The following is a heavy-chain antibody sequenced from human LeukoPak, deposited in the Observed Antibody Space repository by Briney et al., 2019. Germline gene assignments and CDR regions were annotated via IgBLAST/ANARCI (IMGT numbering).Heavy chain of an antibody. CDR2: IYHTGST. CDR3: AREPILAAAGGAFDI. Sequence: SETLSLTCTVSGGSISTSSYYWGWIRQPPGKGLEWIGSIYHTGSTYYNPSLKSRVTISVDTSKNQFSLKLSSVTAADTAVYYCAREPILAAAGGAFDIWGQGTMVTVSS. CDR1: GGSISTSSYY. J-gene: IGHJ3*02. D-gene: IGHD6-13*01. V-gene: IGHV4-39*07.